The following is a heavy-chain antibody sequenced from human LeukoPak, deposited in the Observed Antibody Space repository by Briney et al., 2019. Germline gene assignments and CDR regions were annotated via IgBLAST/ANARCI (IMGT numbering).Heavy chain of an antibody. V-gene: IGHV3-9*01. J-gene: IGHJ4*02. CDR1: GFTFDDYA. D-gene: IGHD3-10*01. CDR2: ISWNSGSI. CDR3: AKDGDSTMVRGLSPLDY. Sequence: PGGSLRLSCAASGFTFDDYAMHWVRQAPGKGLEWVSGISWNSGSIGYADSVKGRFTISRDNAKNSLYLQMNSLRAEDTALYYCAKDGDSTMVRGLSPLDYWGQGTPVTVSS.